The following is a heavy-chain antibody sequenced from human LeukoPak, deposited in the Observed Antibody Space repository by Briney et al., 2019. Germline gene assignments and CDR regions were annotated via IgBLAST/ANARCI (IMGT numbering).Heavy chain of an antibody. Sequence: GGSLRLSCAASGFTFSSYWMHWVRQAPGKGLVWVSRINSDGSSTSYADSVKGRFTISRDNAKNTLYLQMNSLRAEDTAVYYCASTLGGVDTAMVGAFDIWGQGTMVTVSS. V-gene: IGHV3-74*01. D-gene: IGHD5-18*01. J-gene: IGHJ3*02. CDR2: INSDGSST. CDR1: GFTFSSYW. CDR3: ASTLGGVDTAMVGAFDI.